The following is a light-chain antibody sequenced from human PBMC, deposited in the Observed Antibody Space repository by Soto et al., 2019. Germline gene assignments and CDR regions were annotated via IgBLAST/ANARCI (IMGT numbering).Light chain of an antibody. CDR3: QKYNSAPRT. Sequence: DIQMTQSPSSLAASVGDRVTITCRASQGIIDYLAWYQQKPGKAPQLLIYAASTLQSGVPSRFSGSGAGTDFTLTITSLQPEDVATEYCQKYNSAPRTFGHGTKGAIK. CDR2: AAS. CDR1: QGIIDY. J-gene: IGKJ1*01. V-gene: IGKV1-27*01.